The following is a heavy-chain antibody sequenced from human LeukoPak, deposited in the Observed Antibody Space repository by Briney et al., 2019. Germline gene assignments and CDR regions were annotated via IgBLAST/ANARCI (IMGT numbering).Heavy chain of an antibody. J-gene: IGHJ5*02. D-gene: IGHD3-10*01. V-gene: IGHV4-34*01. CDR3: ASNYGSGSYYWFDP. CDR2: INHSGST. CDR1: GGSFSGYY. Sequence: SETLSLTCAVYGGSFSGYYWSWIRQPPGKGLEWIGEINHSGSTNYNPSLKSRVTISVDTSKNQFSLKLSSVTAADTAMYYCASNYGSGSYYWFDPWGQGTLVTVSS.